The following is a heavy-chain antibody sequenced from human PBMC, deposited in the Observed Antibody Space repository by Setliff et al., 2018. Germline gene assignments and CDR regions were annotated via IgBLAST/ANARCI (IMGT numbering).Heavy chain of an antibody. CDR3: ARGGAGAYYFGSSGYYPGY. V-gene: IGHV3-48*03. D-gene: IGHD3-22*01. CDR2: ISVSGNTV. Sequence: GGSLRLSCASSGFTFSSDPVNWVRQAPGKGLEWISYISVSGNTVYYTGSVEGRFTISRDNDKSSLYLQMNNVRVDDTAVYYCARGGAGAYYFGSSGYYPGYWGQGTLVTVSS. CDR1: GFTFSSDP. J-gene: IGHJ1*01.